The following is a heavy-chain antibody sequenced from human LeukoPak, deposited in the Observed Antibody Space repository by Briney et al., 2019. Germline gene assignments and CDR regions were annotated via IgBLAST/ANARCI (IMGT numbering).Heavy chain of an antibody. CDR1: GFTFSNYA. CDR2: ISGSRGNT. V-gene: IGHV3-23*01. Sequence: GGTLRLSCAASGFTFSNYAMNWVRQAPGKGLEWVSAISGSRGNTYYADSVKGRFTISRDNSKNTLYLQMNSLRAEDTALYYCAKPAKTDYTDYWGQGTLVTVSS. D-gene: IGHD1-14*01. CDR3: AKPAKTDYTDY. J-gene: IGHJ4*02.